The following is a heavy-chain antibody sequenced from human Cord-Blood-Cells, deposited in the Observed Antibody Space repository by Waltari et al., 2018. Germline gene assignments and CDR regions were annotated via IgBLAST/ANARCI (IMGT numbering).Heavy chain of an antibody. CDR3: ARGEGNMGDAFDI. V-gene: IGHV1-3*01. J-gene: IGHJ3*02. D-gene: IGHD1-26*01. CDR2: INAGNGNR. CDR1: GYTFTSYA. Sequence: QVQLVQSGAEVKKPGASVKVSCKASGYTFTSYAMHWVRQAPGQRLEWMGWINAGNGNRKYSQKFQGRVTITRDTSASTAYVELSSLRSEDTAVYYCARGEGNMGDAFDIWGQGTMVTVSS.